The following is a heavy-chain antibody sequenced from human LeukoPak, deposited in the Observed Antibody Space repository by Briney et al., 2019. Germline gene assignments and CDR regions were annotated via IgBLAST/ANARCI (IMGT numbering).Heavy chain of an antibody. V-gene: IGHV1-18*01. CDR1: GYTFASYG. Sequence: AASVKVSCKASGYTFASYGISWVRQAPGQGLEWMGWISAYNGNTNYAQKLQGRVTMTTDTSTSTAYMELRSLRPDDTAVYYCARPYYDSSAPPYDYWGQGTLVTVSS. J-gene: IGHJ4*02. CDR2: ISAYNGNT. D-gene: IGHD3-22*01. CDR3: ARPYYDSSAPPYDY.